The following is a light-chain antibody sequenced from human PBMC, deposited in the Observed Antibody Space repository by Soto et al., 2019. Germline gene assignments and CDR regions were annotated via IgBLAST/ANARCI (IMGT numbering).Light chain of an antibody. CDR1: SRVVGGFNF. CDR2: GVT. J-gene: IGLJ1*01. V-gene: IGLV2-14*03. CDR3: SSYTSSSTLV. Sequence: QSVLTQPASVSGSPGQSITISCSGTSRVVGGFNFVSWYQHHPGKAPKLMIYGVTNRPSGVSDRFSGSKSGNTASLTISGLQAEDEADYYCSSYTSSSTLVFXSGTKVTVL.